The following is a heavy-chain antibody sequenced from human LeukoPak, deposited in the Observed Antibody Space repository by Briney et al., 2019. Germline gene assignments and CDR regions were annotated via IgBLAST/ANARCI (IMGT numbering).Heavy chain of an antibody. Sequence: GASVKVSCKASGGTFSSYAISWVRQAPGQGLEWMGGIIPIFGTANYAQKFQGRVTITADKSTSTAYMELSSLRSEDTAVYYCASGYWSSFFDYWGRGTLVTVSS. CDR1: GGTFSSYA. CDR2: IIPIFGTA. CDR3: ASGYWSSFFDY. J-gene: IGHJ4*02. V-gene: IGHV1-69*06. D-gene: IGHD3-22*01.